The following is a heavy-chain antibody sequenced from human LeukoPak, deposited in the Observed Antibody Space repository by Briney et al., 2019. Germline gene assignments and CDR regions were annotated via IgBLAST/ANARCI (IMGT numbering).Heavy chain of an antibody. Sequence: PSETLSLTCTVSGGSVGSSSYYWAWIRQPPEKGLEWIGSVYYSGTTYYNPSLKGRVTISLDTSSNQLSLELNSVTTTDTAVYYCARQEGYCRGGRCYSFYLDHWGQGTLVTVSS. CDR2: VYYSGTT. CDR1: GGSVGSSSYY. D-gene: IGHD2-15*01. CDR3: ARQEGYCRGGRCYSFYLDH. J-gene: IGHJ4*02. V-gene: IGHV4-39*01.